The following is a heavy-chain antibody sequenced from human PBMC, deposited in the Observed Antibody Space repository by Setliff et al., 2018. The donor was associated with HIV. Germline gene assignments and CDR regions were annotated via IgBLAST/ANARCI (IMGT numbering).Heavy chain of an antibody. CDR1: GDKFTNYW. D-gene: IGHD3-9*01. CDR2: IYPSDSDT. CDR3: AKGGGLNFRYHDWFVKI. J-gene: IGHJ4*03. Sequence: GESLKISCKDSGDKFTNYWLGWVRQMPGKGLEWIGVIYPSDSDTRYIPSFKGQVTISADRSINTAYLQWSSLRDSDTAMYYCAKGGGLNFRYHDWFVKIWGPGTLVTVSS. V-gene: IGHV5-51*01.